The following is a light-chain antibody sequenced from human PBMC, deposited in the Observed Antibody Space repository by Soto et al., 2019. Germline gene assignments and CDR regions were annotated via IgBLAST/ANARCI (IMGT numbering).Light chain of an antibody. CDR3: QQYGTSPMYT. CDR1: QSVTSSY. Sequence: EIVLTQSPGTLSLSPGERATLSCRTSQSVTSSYLAWYQQKPGQAPRLLIYGASSRATGIPDRFSGSGSGXXFXLXISRLEPEDFAVYYCQQYGTSPMYTFGQGTKLEIK. V-gene: IGKV3-20*01. J-gene: IGKJ2*01. CDR2: GAS.